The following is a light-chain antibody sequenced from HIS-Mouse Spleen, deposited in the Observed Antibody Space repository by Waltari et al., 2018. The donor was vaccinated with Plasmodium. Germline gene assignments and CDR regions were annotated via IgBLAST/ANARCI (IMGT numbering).Light chain of an antibody. CDR2: AAS. J-gene: IGKJ1*01. CDR3: QQNYNTWT. Sequence: DIQMTQSPSSLSASVGARVTITCRASQSISSYLNWYQQKPGKAPKLLIYAASSLQSGVPSRFSGSGSGTDFTLTISSLQPEDFATDYCQQNYNTWTFGQGTKVEIK. CDR1: QSISSY. V-gene: IGKV1-39*01.